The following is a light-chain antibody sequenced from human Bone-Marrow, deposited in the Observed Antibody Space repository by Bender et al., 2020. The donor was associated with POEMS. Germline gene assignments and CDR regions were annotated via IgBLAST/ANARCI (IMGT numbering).Light chain of an antibody. Sequence: QSALTQPASVSGSPGQSITISCTGTYSDVGSYYLVSWYQQHPGKAPKLIIYEGTKRPSGVSTRFSGSKSGNTASLTISGLQAEDDADYYCYSSAGISTWVFGGGTKLTVL. CDR3: YSSAGISTWV. J-gene: IGLJ3*02. CDR2: EGT. CDR1: YSDVGSYYL. V-gene: IGLV2-23*01.